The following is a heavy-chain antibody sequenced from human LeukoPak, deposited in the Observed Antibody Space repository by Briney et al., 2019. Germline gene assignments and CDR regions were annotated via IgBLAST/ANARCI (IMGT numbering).Heavy chain of an antibody. Sequence: GGSLRLSCAASGFTFSTYWMHWVRQAPGKGLLWVSRINGDGTSTKYADSEKGRFTISRDNARHTLYLQMNSLRAEDTAVYYCARASTTVPNLLDYWGQGTLVTVSS. CDR3: ARASTTVPNLLDY. V-gene: IGHV3-74*03. J-gene: IGHJ4*02. D-gene: IGHD4-17*01. CDR1: GFTFSTYW. CDR2: INGDGTST.